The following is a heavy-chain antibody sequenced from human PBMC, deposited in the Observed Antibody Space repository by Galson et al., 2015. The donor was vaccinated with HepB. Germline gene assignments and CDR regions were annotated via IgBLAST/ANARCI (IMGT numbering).Heavy chain of an antibody. CDR3: ARDSQRYYDFWSGYSGYYFDY. V-gene: IGHV1-69*13. D-gene: IGHD3-3*01. J-gene: IGHJ4*02. CDR1: GYTFSSYA. Sequence: SVKVSCKASGYTFSSYAISWVRQAPGQGLEWMGGIIPIFGTANYAQKFQGRVTITADESTSTAYMELSSLRSEDTAVYYCARDSQRYYDFWSGYSGYYFDYWGQGTLVTVSS. CDR2: IIPIFGTA.